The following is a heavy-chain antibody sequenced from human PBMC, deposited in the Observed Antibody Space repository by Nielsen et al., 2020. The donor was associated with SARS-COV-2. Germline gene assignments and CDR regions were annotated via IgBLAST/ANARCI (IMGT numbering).Heavy chain of an antibody. Sequence: GESLKISCAASGFTFSDYYMSWIRQAPGKGLEWVSYISSSSSHTKYADSVKGRFTISRDNAKNSLYLQMKSLSAEDTAVYFCARADASETYYYGVDVWGQGTTVTVSS. V-gene: IGHV3-11*05. CDR3: ARADASETYYYGVDV. D-gene: IGHD2-2*01. CDR1: GFTFSDYY. J-gene: IGHJ6*02. CDR2: ISSSSSHT.